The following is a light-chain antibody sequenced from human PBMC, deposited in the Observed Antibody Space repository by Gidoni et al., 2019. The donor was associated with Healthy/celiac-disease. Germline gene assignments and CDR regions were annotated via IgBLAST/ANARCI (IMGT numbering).Light chain of an antibody. CDR2: GAS. CDR3: QQYNNWPPLT. Sequence: EIFMTQSPATLSVSPGERATLSCRASQSVSSNLAWYQQKPGQAPRLLIYGASTRATGIPARFSGSRSGTECTLTISSLQSEDFAVYYCQQYNNWPPLTFGEGTKVEIK. J-gene: IGKJ4*01. V-gene: IGKV3-15*01. CDR1: QSVSSN.